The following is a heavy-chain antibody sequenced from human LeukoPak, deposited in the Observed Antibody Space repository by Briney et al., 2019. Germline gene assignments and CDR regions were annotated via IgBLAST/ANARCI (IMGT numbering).Heavy chain of an antibody. J-gene: IGHJ4*02. Sequence: SETLSLTCTVSGGSITTFFWSWIRQPAGKGLEWIGRIYTSGTTNYNPSLKSRVTMSVDTSKNQFSLNLTSVTVADTAVYYCAREGTTRPLDYWGQGTLVTVSS. CDR1: GGSITTFF. D-gene: IGHD6-6*01. CDR2: IYTSGTT. V-gene: IGHV4-4*07. CDR3: AREGTTRPLDY.